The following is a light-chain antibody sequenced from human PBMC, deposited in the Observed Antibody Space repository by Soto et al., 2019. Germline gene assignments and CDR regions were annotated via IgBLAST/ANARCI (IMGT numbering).Light chain of an antibody. CDR2: AAS. V-gene: IGKV1-9*01. J-gene: IGKJ5*01. CDR3: QQYNSYL. Sequence: DIQMTQSPSFLSASVGDRVTITCRASQGISSYLAWYQQKPGKAPKLLIYAASTLESGVPSRFSGTGSGTEFTLTISSLQPDDSATYYCQQYNSYLFGQGTRLENK. CDR1: QGISSY.